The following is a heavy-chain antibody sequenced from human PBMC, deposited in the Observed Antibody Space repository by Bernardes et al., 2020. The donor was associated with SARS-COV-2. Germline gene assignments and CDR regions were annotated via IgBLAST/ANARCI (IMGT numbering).Heavy chain of an antibody. Sequence: SGTTPLKPTQTLTLTCPFSWFSLSRDGVGVAWIRQPPRKPLEWLALIYWDDDQRYSASLRSRLTITKDTSKSQVVLTMTNMDPVDTATYYCAHRASFYDDDDFYYSGFDYWGQGTLVTVSS. CDR1: WFSLSRDGVG. J-gene: IGHJ4*02. CDR2: IYWDDDQ. V-gene: IGHV2-5*02. CDR3: AHRASFYDDDDFYYSGFDY. D-gene: IGHD3-22*01.